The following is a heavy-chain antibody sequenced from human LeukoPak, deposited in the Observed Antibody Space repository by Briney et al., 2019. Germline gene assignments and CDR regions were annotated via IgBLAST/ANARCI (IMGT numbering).Heavy chain of an antibody. CDR2: ISAYNGNT. V-gene: IGHV1-18*01. D-gene: IGHD3-10*01. J-gene: IGHJ3*02. CDR1: GFTFTNYA. Sequence: ASVKVSCKASGFTFTNYAMNWVRQAPGQGLEWMGWISAYNGNTELAQKFQGRVTLATDASTSTAYVELWSLTSDDTAVYFCARGGSRSRRGDDAFDIWGQGTMVTVSS. CDR3: ARGGSRSRRGDDAFDI.